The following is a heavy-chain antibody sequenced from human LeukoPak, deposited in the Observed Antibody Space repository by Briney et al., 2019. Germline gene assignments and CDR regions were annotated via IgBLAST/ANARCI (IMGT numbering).Heavy chain of an antibody. CDR1: GSSFTSYW. Sequence: GESLKISCKGSGSSFTSYWIGGVRQMPGKGLEGMGIIYPGDSDTRYSPSFQGQVTISADKSISTAYLQWSSLKASDTAMYYCARHKTSPYYDFWSDYWGQGTLVTVSS. V-gene: IGHV5-51*01. CDR3: ARHKTSPYYDFWSDY. CDR2: IYPGDSDT. D-gene: IGHD3-3*01. J-gene: IGHJ4*02.